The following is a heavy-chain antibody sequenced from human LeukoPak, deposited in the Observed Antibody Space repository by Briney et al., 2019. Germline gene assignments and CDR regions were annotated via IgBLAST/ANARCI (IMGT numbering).Heavy chain of an antibody. CDR2: ISAYNGNT. CDR3: ARDLGQLIYYYYGMDV. D-gene: IGHD6-6*01. Sequence: ASVKVSCKASGYTFTSYGISWVRQAPGQGLEWMGWISAYNGNTNYAQKLQGRVTMTTDTSTSTAYMELRSLRSDDTAVYYCARDLGQLIYYYYGMDVWGQGTTVTVSS. V-gene: IGHV1-18*01. CDR1: GYTFTSYG. J-gene: IGHJ6*02.